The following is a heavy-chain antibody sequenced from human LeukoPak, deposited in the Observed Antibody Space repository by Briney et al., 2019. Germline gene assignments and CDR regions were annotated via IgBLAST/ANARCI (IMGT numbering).Heavy chain of an antibody. V-gene: IGHV3-23*01. J-gene: IGHJ6*03. CDR1: GFTVSSNY. CDR2: ISGSGGST. Sequence: PGGSLRLSCAASGFTVSSNYMSWVRQAPGKGLEWVSAISGSGGSTYYADSVKGRFTISRDNSKNTLYLQMNSLRAEDTAVYYCAKGGEYYYYYMDVWGKGTTVTVSS. CDR3: AKGGEYYYYYMDV. D-gene: IGHD2-21*01.